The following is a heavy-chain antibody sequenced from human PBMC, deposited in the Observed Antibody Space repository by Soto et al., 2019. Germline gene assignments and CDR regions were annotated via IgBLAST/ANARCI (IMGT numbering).Heavy chain of an antibody. J-gene: IGHJ4*02. CDR3: ARGGAPHY. CDR2: LQTDGSHP. Sequence: EVQLVESGGGLVQPGGSLRLSCVASGFTFNYYWMHWVRQAPGEGLMWVSRLQTDGSHPDYADSVKRRFTISRDNYRNTLYLQMNNQRDEDAAVYYWARGGAPHYWGQGTLVTVSS. V-gene: IGHV3-74*01. CDR1: GFTFNYYW.